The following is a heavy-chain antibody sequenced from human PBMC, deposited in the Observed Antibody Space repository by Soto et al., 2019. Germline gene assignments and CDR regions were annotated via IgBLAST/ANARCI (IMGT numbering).Heavy chain of an antibody. CDR3: ARAHYGDYGYGMDV. CDR1: GGSIRKTDYY. J-gene: IGHJ6*02. D-gene: IGHD4-17*01. V-gene: IGHV4-39*07. Sequence: ETLSLTCTVSGGSIRKTDYYWAWIRQPPGKGLEWIGSIYYTGTTYYNPSLKSRVTISVDRSKNQFSLKLSSVTAADTAVYYCARAHYGDYGYGMDVWGQGTTVTVSS. CDR2: IYYTGTT.